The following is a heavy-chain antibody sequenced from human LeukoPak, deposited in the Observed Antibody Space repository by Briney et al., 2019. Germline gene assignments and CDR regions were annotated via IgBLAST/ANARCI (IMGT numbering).Heavy chain of an antibody. CDR2: IYSGGST. CDR1: GFTFRSYG. V-gene: IGHV3-66*01. Sequence: GGSLRLSCAASGFTFRSYGMTWVRQAPGKGLEGVSVIYSGGSTYYADSVKGRFTISRDNSKNTVYLQMNSLRAEDTAVYYCARLYCSSTSCYNDYYYYMDVWGKGTTVTVSS. J-gene: IGHJ6*03. CDR3: ARLYCSSTSCYNDYYYYMDV. D-gene: IGHD2-2*02.